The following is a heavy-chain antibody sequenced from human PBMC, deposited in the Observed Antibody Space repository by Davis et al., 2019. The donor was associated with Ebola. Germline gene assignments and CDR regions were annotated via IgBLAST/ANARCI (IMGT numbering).Heavy chain of an antibody. J-gene: IGHJ4*02. CDR1: GYIFSNYD. CDR3: ARGYSPKCRGGDCVNDF. D-gene: IGHD2-21*02. V-gene: IGHV1-8*01. Sequence: ASVKVSCKASGYIFSNYDVNWVRQASGQGLEWMGWMNAYSGNTGYVEKFKGRVTMTRNPSINTAYMELRSLTIDDTAVYYCARGYSPKCRGGDCVNDFWGQGTLVTVSS. CDR2: MNAYSGNT.